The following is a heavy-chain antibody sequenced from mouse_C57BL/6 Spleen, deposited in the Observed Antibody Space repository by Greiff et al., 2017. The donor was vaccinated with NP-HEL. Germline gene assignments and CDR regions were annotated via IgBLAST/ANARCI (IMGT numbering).Heavy chain of an antibody. CDR2: IYPGDGDT. J-gene: IGHJ4*01. V-gene: IGHV1-80*01. CDR1: GYAFSSYW. Sequence: QVQLQQSGAELVKPGASVKISCKASGYAFSSYWMNWVKQRPGKGLEWIGQIYPGDGDTNYNGKFKGKATLTEDKYSRKAYMQLSSLTAEDSAVYWCESSIYGSMDDWGKGTSVTVSS. D-gene: IGHD1-1*01. CDR3: ESSIYGSMDD.